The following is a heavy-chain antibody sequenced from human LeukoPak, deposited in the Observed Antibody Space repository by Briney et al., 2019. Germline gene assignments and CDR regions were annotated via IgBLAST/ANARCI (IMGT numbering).Heavy chain of an antibody. CDR1: GYTFTGYY. CDR3: ARAQIPAAISFPCD. V-gene: IGHV1-2*02. Sequence: ASVKVSCKASGYTFTGYYMHWVRQAPGQGLEWTGWINPNSGGTNYAQKFQGRVTMTRDTSISTAYMEPSRLRSDDTAVYYCARAQIPAAISFPCDWGQGTLVTVSS. D-gene: IGHD2-2*02. CDR2: INPNSGGT. J-gene: IGHJ4*02.